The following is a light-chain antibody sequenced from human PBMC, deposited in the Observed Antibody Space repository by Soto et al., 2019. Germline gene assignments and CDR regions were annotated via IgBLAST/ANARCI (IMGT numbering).Light chain of an antibody. J-gene: IGLJ3*02. CDR2: TDY. Sequence: QSVLTQPPSVSGTPGQRVIISCSGSNSNIGTYTVNWYQQLPGTAPKLLIYTDYQRPSGVPDRFSGSKSGTSASLAISGLQSEDEADYYCASWDDSLSGGVFGGGTKVTVL. CDR3: ASWDDSLSGGV. V-gene: IGLV1-44*01. CDR1: NSNIGTYT.